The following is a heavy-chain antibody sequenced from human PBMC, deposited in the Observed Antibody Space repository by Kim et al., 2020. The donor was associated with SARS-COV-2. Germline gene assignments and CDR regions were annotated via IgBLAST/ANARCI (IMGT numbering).Heavy chain of an antibody. CDR2: IKSKGSGGTT. J-gene: IGHJ6*02. D-gene: IGHD1-1*01. CDR1: GFKFSDAW. CDR3: NWDWSFYYDRAV. Sequence: GGSLRLSCAGSGFKFSDAWMNWVRQAPGKGLEWIGRIKSKGSGGTTEYAAPVKDRFSISRDHTTNALYLQMNSLKTEDTAVYYCNWDWSFYYDRAVWGQGTTLTVSS. V-gene: IGHV3-15*01.